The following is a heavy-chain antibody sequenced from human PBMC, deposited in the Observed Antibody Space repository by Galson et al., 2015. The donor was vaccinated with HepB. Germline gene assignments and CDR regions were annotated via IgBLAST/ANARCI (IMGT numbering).Heavy chain of an antibody. D-gene: IGHD6-19*01. CDR1: GYTFTTYG. J-gene: IGHJ4*02. Sequence: QSGAEVKKPGASVKVSCKASGYTFTTYGLSWVRQAPGQGLEWMGWISGYNGNTYYAQKLQGRVTMTTDTSTSTAYLQWRSLKASDTAMYYCARLGYSSGWYVDYCGQGTLVNVSS. V-gene: IGHV1-18*01. CDR2: ISGYNGNT. CDR3: ARLGYSSGWYVDY.